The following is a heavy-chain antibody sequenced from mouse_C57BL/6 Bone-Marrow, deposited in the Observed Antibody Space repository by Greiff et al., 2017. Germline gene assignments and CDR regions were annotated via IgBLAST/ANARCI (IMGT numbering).Heavy chain of an antibody. CDR2: IDPSDSYT. Sequence: QVQLQQPGAELVMPGASVKLSCKASGYTFTSYWMHWVQQRPGQGLEWIGEIDPSDSYTNYNQKFKGKSTLTVDKSSSTAYMQLSSLTSEDSAVYYCAREIPYYYGSSLFDYWGQGTTLTVSS. D-gene: IGHD1-1*01. V-gene: IGHV1-69*01. J-gene: IGHJ2*01. CDR1: GYTFTSYW. CDR3: AREIPYYYGSSLFDY.